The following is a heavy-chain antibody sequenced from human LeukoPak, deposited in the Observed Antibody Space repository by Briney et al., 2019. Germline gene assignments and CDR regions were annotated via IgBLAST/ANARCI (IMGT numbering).Heavy chain of an antibody. Sequence: GGSLRLSCAASGFTFSSYAMSWVRQAPGKGLEWVSAISGSGGSTYYADSVNGRFTISRDNSKNTLYLQMNSLRAEDTAVSYCANLQGFGGVVLDTLFDSWGKGTMVTASS. CDR3: ANLQGFGGVVLDTLFDS. J-gene: IGHJ3*01. D-gene: IGHD3-10*01. V-gene: IGHV3-23*01. CDR2: ISGSGGST. CDR1: GFTFSSYA.